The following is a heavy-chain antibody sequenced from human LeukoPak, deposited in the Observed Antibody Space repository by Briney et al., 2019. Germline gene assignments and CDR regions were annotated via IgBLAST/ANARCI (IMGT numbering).Heavy chain of an antibody. CDR3: ARDRGSYSPNYYGMDV. V-gene: IGHV4-59*01. D-gene: IGHD1-26*01. Sequence: PSETLSLTCTVSGGSISSYYWSWIRQPPGKGLEWIGYIYYSGSTNYNPSLKSRVTISVDTSKNQFSLKLSSVTAADTAVYYCARDRGSYSPNYYGMDVWGQGTTVTVSS. J-gene: IGHJ6*02. CDR1: GGSISSYY. CDR2: IYYSGST.